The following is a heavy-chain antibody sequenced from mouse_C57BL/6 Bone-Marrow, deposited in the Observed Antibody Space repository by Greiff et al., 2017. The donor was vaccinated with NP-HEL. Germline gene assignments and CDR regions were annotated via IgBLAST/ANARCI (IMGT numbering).Heavy chain of an antibody. CDR1: GFTFSDYY. CDR2: ISNGGGST. Sequence: DVMLVESGGGLVQPGGSLKLSCAASGFTFSDYYMYWVRQTPEKRLEWVAYISNGGGSTYYPDTVKGRFTISRDNAKNTLYLQMSRLKSEDTAMYYCARGTGYGNYWGQGTSVTVSS. J-gene: IGHJ4*01. CDR3: ARGTGYGNY. V-gene: IGHV5-12*01. D-gene: IGHD2-2*01.